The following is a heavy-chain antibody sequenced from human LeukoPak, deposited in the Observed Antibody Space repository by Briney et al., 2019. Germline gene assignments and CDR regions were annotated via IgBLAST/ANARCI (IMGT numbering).Heavy chain of an antibody. D-gene: IGHD1-26*01. CDR2: IIPIFGTA. V-gene: IGHV1-69*05. Sequence: SVKVSCKASGGTFSSYAISWVRQAPGQGLEWMGRIIPIFGTANYAQKFQGRVTFTTDESTSTAYMELSSLRSEDTAVYYCARGRYSGSYLPLDYWGQGTLVTVSS. J-gene: IGHJ4*02. CDR3: ARGRYSGSYLPLDY. CDR1: GGTFSSYA.